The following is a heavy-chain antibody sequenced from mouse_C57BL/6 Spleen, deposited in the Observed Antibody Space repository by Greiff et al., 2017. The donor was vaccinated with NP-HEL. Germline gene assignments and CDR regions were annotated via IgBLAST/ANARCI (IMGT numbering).Heavy chain of an antibody. CDR1: GYTFTSYW. J-gene: IGHJ3*01. D-gene: IGHD2-5*01. Sequence: VQLKQSGTVLARPGASVKMSCKTSGYTFTSYWMHWVKQRPGQGLEWIGAIYPGNSDTSYNQKFKGKAKLTAVTSASTAYMELSSLTTEDAAVYYCTRSSNYVGWFAYWGQGTLVTVSA. CDR3: TRSSNYVGWFAY. CDR2: IYPGNSDT. V-gene: IGHV1-5*01.